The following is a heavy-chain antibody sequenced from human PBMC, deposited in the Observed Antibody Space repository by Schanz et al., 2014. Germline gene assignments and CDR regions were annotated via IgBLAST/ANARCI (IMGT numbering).Heavy chain of an antibody. CDR3: ARDGVAATTDFEY. Sequence: EVQLVESGGGLVQPGGSLRLSCAVSGFTFRNYWMSWVRQAPGKGLEWVSIMFPGGNTYYADSVKGRFTISRDNAKSSLHLQMTSLRADDTAVYYCARDGVAATTDFEYWGQGALVTVSS. J-gene: IGHJ4*02. CDR2: MFPGGNT. CDR1: GFTFRNYW. D-gene: IGHD1-1*01. V-gene: IGHV3-66*01.